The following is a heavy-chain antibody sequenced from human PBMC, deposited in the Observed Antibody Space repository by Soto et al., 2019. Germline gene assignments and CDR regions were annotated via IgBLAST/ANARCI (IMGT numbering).Heavy chain of an antibody. Sequence: QVQLVQSGAEVKKPGASVKVSCKASGYTFTSYDINWVRQATGQGLEWMGWMNPNSGNTGYAQKFQGRVTMTRNTXIXTXXMELSSLRSEDTAVYYCARGRRGYSYGYDGNWFDPWGQGTLVTVSS. D-gene: IGHD5-18*01. CDR2: MNPNSGNT. CDR1: GYTFTSYD. J-gene: IGHJ5*02. CDR3: ARGRRGYSYGYDGNWFDP. V-gene: IGHV1-8*01.